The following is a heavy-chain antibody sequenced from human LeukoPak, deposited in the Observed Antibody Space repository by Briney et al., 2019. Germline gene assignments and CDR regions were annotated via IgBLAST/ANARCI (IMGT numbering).Heavy chain of an antibody. Sequence: TGGSPRLSCAASGFTFSSYAMSWVRQAPGKGLEWVSAISGSGGSTYYADSVKGRFTISRDNSKNTLYLQMNSLRAEDTAVYYCAKTARRSRYYFDYWGQGTLVTVSS. CDR3: AKTARRSRYYFDY. CDR1: GFTFSSYA. D-gene: IGHD2-21*02. V-gene: IGHV3-23*01. J-gene: IGHJ4*02. CDR2: ISGSGGST.